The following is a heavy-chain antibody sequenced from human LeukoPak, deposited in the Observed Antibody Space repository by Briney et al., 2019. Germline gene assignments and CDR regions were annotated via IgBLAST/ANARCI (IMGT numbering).Heavy chain of an antibody. CDR2: ICHSGST. Sequence: PSETLSLTCADSGYSISSGYYWGWIRQPPGKGLEWIGSICHSGSTYYNPSLKSRVTISVDTSKNQFSLKLSSVTAADTAVYYCARSPERWLQLLIDYWGQGTLVTVSS. CDR3: ARSPERWLQLLIDY. CDR1: GYSISSGYY. D-gene: IGHD5-24*01. V-gene: IGHV4-38-2*01. J-gene: IGHJ4*02.